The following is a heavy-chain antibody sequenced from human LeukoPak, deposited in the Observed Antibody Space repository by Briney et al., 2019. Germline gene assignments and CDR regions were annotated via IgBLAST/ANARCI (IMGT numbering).Heavy chain of an antibody. J-gene: IGHJ6*03. CDR2: ISSSSSYI. CDR1: GFTFSSYS. CDR3: ARAPFEYCGGDCYSDMDV. V-gene: IGHV3-21*01. Sequence: GGSLRLSCAASGFTFSSYSMNWVRQAPGKGLEWVSSISSSSSYIYCADSVKGRFTISRDNAKNSLYLQMNSLRAEDTAVYYCARAPFEYCGGDCYSDMDVWGKGTTVTVSS. D-gene: IGHD2-21*01.